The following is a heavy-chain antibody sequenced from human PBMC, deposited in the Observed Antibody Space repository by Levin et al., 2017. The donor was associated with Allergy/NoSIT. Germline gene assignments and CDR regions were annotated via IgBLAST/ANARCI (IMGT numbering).Heavy chain of an antibody. J-gene: IGHJ4*02. CDR3: AKDLLIKAVAGLWDY. D-gene: IGHD6-19*01. V-gene: IGHV3-23*01. CDR2: ISGSGGST. Sequence: GSLKISCAASGFPFSSSAMSWVRQAPGKGLEWVSAISGSGGSTYYADSVKGRFTISRDNSKNTLYLQMNSLRAEDTAVYYCAKDLLIKAVAGLWDYWGQGTLVTVSS. CDR1: GFPFSSSA.